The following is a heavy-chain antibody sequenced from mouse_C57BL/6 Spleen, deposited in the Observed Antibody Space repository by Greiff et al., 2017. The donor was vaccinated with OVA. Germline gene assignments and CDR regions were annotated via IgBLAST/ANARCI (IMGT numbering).Heavy chain of an antibody. CDR3: ARGLLRPYWYFDV. J-gene: IGHJ1*03. CDR2: ISYDGSN. V-gene: IGHV3-6*01. Sequence: DVKLQESGPGLVKPSQSLSLTCSVTGYSITSGYYWNWIRQFPGNKLEWMGYISYDGSNNYNPSLKNRISITRDTSKNQFFLKLNSVTTEDTATYYCARGLLRPYWYFDVWGTGTTVTVSS. CDR1: GYSITSGYY. D-gene: IGHD1-2*01.